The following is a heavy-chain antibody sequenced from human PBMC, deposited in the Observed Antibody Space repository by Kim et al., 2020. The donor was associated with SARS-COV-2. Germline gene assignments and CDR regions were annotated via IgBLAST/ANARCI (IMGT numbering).Heavy chain of an antibody. V-gene: IGHV3-48*03. CDR3: ARGMGPLYDIPKRDFYYYYGMDV. D-gene: IGHD3-9*01. Sequence: GGSLRLSCAASGFTFSSYEMNWVRQAPGKGLEWVSYISSSGSTIYYADSVKGRFTISRDNAKNSLYLQMNSLRAEDTAVYYCARGMGPLYDIPKRDFYYYYGMDVWGQGTTVTVSS. CDR2: ISSSGSTI. CDR1: GFTFSSYE. J-gene: IGHJ6*02.